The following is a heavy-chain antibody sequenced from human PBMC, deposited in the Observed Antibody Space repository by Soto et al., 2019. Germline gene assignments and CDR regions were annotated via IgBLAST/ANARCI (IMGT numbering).Heavy chain of an antibody. J-gene: IGHJ5*02. V-gene: IGHV3-74*01. CDR3: TRGGSWFDL. CDR1: GFPLRVYC. CDR2: ISADGKTI. Sequence: GGSLRLGWSASGFPLRVYCMHWVRQAPGKGLVWVSRISADGKTINYADSVEGRFTVSRDNANNVVSLQLNSLTAEDTAVYFCTRGGSWFDLWGQGSVVTVYS.